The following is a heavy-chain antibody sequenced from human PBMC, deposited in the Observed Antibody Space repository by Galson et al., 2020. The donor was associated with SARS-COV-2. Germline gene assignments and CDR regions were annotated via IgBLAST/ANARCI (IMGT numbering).Heavy chain of an antibody. CDR3: ARLHYGEYAPEAFDI. CDR2: ISPREGT. CDR1: ETSISRGYYS. D-gene: IGHD4-17*01. Sequence: SEPLSPPFTVSETSISRGYYSWNCICQPPAKGLEWPGFISPREGTYYNPSLKSRVTISGDRSKNQFSMRLSSVTAADTAVYYCARLHYGEYAPEAFDICGPGTRVTVAS. J-gene: IGHJ3*02. V-gene: IGHV4-30-2*01.